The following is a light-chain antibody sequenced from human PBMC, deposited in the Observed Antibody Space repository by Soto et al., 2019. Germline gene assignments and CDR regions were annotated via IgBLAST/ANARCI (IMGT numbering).Light chain of an antibody. Sequence: EVVMTQSPATLSVSPGERATLSCRASQSVFDNLAWYQQKPGQAPGLLIYGASTRATGIPARFSGSGSGTEFTLTISSLHSEDFAVYYCQQYNDWPRTFGQGTKVEIK. CDR1: QSVFDN. V-gene: IGKV3-15*01. CDR3: QQYNDWPRT. J-gene: IGKJ1*01. CDR2: GAS.